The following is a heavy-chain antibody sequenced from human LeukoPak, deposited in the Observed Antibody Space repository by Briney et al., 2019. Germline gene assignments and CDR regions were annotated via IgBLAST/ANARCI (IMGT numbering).Heavy chain of an antibody. CDR1: GFTFSSYA. J-gene: IGHJ4*02. V-gene: IGHV3-30*04. D-gene: IGHD3-10*01. CDR3: ARDLTRKPLWFGELFPLGY. CDR2: ISYDGSNK. Sequence: GRSLRLSCAASGFTFSSYAMHWVRQAPGKGLEWVAVISYDGSNKYYADSVKGRFTISRDNSKNTLYLQMNSLRDEDTAVYYCARDLTRKPLWFGELFPLGYWGQGTLVTVSS.